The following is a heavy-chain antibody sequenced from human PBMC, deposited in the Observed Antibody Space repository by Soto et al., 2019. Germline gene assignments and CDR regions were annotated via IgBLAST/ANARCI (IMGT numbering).Heavy chain of an antibody. CDR1: GGSISSSSYY. CDR3: ARPGYYDILTGYPNWFDP. Sequence: PSETLSLTCTVSGGSISSSSYYWGWIRQPPGKGLEWIGSIYYSGSTYYNPSLKSRVTISVDTSKNQFSLKLSSVTAADTAVYYCARPGYYDILTGYPNWFDPWGQGTLVTVSS. J-gene: IGHJ5*02. V-gene: IGHV4-39*01. CDR2: IYYSGST. D-gene: IGHD3-9*01.